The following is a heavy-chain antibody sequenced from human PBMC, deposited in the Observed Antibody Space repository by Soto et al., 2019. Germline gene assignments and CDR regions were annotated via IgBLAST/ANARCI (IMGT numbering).Heavy chain of an antibody. J-gene: IGHJ3*02. CDR2: IRSSSNI. V-gene: IGHV3-48*02. Sequence: GGSLRLSCAASGFTFSDYSMNWVRQAPGKGLEWISYIRSSSNIFYADSVKGRFTISRDNAKNSVFLQMDSLRDEDTAVYYCARDYDWAFDIWGQGPMVTVSS. CDR3: ARDYDWAFDI. D-gene: IGHD1-1*01. CDR1: GFTFSDYS.